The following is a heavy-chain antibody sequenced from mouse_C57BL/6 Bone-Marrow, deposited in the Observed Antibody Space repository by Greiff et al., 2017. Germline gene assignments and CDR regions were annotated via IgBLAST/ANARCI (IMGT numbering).Heavy chain of an antibody. CDR2: IYPGSGST. J-gene: IGHJ2*01. D-gene: IGHD1-1*01. CDR1: GYTFTSYW. CDR3: ARGDYYGGSQLGY. V-gene: IGHV1-55*01. Sequence: QVQLQQPGAELVKPGASVKMSCKASGYTFTSYWITWVKQRPGQGLAWIGDIYPGSGSTNYNEKFKSKATLTVDTSSSTASLQLSSLTSEDSAVYYCARGDYYGGSQLGYWGQGTTLTVSS.